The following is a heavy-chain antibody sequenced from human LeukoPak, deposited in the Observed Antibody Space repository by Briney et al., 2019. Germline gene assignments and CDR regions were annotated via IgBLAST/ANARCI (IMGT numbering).Heavy chain of an antibody. D-gene: IGHD1-26*01. CDR1: GFTFSSYA. J-gene: IGHJ4*02. CDR2: ISYDGSNK. Sequence: PGRSLRPSCAASGFTFSSYAMHWVRQAPGKGLEWVAVISYDGSNKYYADSVKGRFTISRDNSKNTLYLQMNSLRAEDTAVYYCAKDSGGSYTFDYWGQGTLVTVSS. V-gene: IGHV3-30*04. CDR3: AKDSGGSYTFDY.